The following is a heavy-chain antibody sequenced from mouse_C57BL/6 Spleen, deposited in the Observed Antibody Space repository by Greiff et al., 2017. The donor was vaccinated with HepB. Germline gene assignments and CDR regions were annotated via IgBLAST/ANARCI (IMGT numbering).Heavy chain of an antibody. CDR1: GYTFTSYW. CDR3: AGWTNWDGGFAY. CDR2: INPSNGGT. J-gene: IGHJ3*01. Sequence: QVQLQQPGTELVKPGASVKLSCKASGYTFTSYWMHWVKQRPGQGLEWIGNINPSNGGTNYNEKFKSKATLTVDKSSSPAYMQLSSLTSEDSAVYDGAGWTNWDGGFAYWGQGTLVTVSA. D-gene: IGHD4-1*02. V-gene: IGHV1-53*01.